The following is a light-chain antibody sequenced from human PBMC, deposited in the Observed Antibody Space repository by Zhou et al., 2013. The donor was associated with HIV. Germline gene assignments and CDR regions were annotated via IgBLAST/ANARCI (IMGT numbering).Light chain of an antibody. V-gene: IGKV3-20*01. Sequence: EIVLTQSPGTLSLSPGERATLSCRASQSVSSNFLAWYQQKPGQAPRLLIVGASGRATGIPDRFSGSGSGTDFTLTISRLEPEDFAVYYCQQYGSSPITFGQGTR. J-gene: IGKJ5*01. CDR3: QQYGSSPIT. CDR2: GAS. CDR1: QSVSSNF.